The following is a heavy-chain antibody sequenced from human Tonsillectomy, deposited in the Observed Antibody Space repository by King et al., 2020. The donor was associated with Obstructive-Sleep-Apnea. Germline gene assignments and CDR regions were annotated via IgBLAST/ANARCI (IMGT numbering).Heavy chain of an antibody. V-gene: IGHV1-18*04. Sequence: QLVQSGAEVKKPGASVKVSCKASGYNFIDYGISWVRQAPGQGLEWMGWISGYNGNTNYAENLQERVTMTTDTPTNTAYFELRGLRYDDTAVYYCQGHGGLDDAFDIWGQGTIVTVSS. J-gene: IGHJ3*02. CDR2: ISGYNGNT. CDR3: QGHGGLDDAFDI. D-gene: IGHD3-16*01. CDR1: GYNFIDYG.